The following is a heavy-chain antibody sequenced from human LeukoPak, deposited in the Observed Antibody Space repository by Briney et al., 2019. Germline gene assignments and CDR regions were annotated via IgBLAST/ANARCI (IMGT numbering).Heavy chain of an antibody. CDR2: ISSSSSYI. CDR3: ARPRGHDDAFDI. Sequence: PGGSLRLSCAASGFTFSSYSMNWFRQAPGKGLEWVSSISSSSSYIYYADSVKGRFTISRDNAKNSLYLQMNSLRAEDTAVYYCARPRGHDDAFDIWGQGTMVTVSS. CDR1: GFTFSSYS. V-gene: IGHV3-21*06. D-gene: IGHD1-26*01. J-gene: IGHJ3*02.